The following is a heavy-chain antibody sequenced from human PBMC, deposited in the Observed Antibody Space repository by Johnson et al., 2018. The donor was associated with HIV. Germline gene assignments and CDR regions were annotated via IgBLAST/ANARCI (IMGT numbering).Heavy chain of an antibody. V-gene: IGHV3-72*01. Sequence: MQLVESGGGVVQPGRSLRLSCAASGFTFSSYGMHWVRQAPGKGLEWVGRSRNKANSYTTEYAASVKGRFTISRDDSKNSLYLQMNSLRAEDTAVYYCAKGLAAFFAFDIWGQGTMVTVSS. CDR1: GFTFSSYG. CDR3: AKGLAAFFAFDI. J-gene: IGHJ3*02. CDR2: SRNKANSYTT. D-gene: IGHD3-3*01.